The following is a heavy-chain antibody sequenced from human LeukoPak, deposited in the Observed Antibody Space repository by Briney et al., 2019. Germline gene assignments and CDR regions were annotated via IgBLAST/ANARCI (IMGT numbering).Heavy chain of an antibody. D-gene: IGHD6-6*01. CDR3: ARGGEYSSSSGPGFDY. CDR2: IIPIFGTA. CDR1: GGTFSSYA. J-gene: IGHJ4*02. V-gene: IGHV1-69*13. Sequence: ASVKVSCKASGGTFSSYAISWVRQAPGQGLEWMGGIIPIFGTANYAQKFQGRVTITADESTSTAYMELSSLRSEDTAVYYCARGGEYSSSSGPGFDYWGQGTLVTVSS.